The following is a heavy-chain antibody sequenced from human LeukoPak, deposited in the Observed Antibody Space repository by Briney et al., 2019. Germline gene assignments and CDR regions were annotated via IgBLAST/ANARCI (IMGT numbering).Heavy chain of an antibody. V-gene: IGHV3-48*02. J-gene: IGHJ4*02. CDR3: ATNYYDSSGFGY. D-gene: IGHD3-22*01. CDR2: ISSSSSTI. Sequence: PGGSLGLSCAASGFTFSSYSMNWVRQAPGKGLEWVSYISSSSSTIYYADSVKGRFTISRDNAKNSLYLQMNSLRDEDTAVYYCATNYYDSSGFGYWGQGTLVTVSS. CDR1: GFTFSSYS.